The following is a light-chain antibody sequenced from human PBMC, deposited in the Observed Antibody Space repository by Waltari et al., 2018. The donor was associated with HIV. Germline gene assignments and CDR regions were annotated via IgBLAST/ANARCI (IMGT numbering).Light chain of an antibody. CDR2: KDD. J-gene: IGLJ3*02. CDR1: SGRVDSKH. V-gene: IGLV6-57*02. Sequence: NFMLTQPHSVSASPGKTVTISCTGSSGRVDSKHVQWYQPRPGSAPTTVIYKDDQRPSGVPDRFSGSINSSSNSASLTISGLKTEDEADYYCQSFHGITAVFGGGTKLTVL. CDR3: QSFHGITAV.